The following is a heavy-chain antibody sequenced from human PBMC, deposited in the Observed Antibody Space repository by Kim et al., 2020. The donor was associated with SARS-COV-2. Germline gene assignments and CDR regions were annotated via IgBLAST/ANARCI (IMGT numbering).Heavy chain of an antibody. J-gene: IGHJ3*02. CDR1: GFTFSSYG. V-gene: IGHV3-30*18. Sequence: GGSLRLSCAASGFTFSSYGMHWVRQAPGKGLEWVAVISYDGSNKYYADSVKGRFTISRDNSKNTLYLQMNSLRAEDTAVYYCAKDWEVATRYGGELNAFDIWGQGTMVTVSS. CDR2: ISYDGSNK. D-gene: IGHD5-12*01. CDR3: AKDWEVATRYGGELNAFDI.